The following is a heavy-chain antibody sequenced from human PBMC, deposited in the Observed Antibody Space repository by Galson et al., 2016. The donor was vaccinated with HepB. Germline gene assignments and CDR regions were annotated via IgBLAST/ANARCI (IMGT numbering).Heavy chain of an antibody. Sequence: SLRLSCAGSGFSISDYWIHWVRQAPGKGLVWVSRINERGSVWGYADSVKGRFTISKDNAKNTVYLQMTSLSAEDTAIYYCAREYKRVGASLNYWGQGTLVTVFS. CDR1: GFSISDYW. D-gene: IGHD1-26*01. J-gene: IGHJ4*02. CDR3: AREYKRVGASLNY. CDR2: INERGSVW. V-gene: IGHV3-74*01.